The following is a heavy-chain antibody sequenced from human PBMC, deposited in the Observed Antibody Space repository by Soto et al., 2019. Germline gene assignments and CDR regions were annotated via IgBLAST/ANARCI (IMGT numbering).Heavy chain of an antibody. V-gene: IGHV1-18*01. CDR1: GYTFTSYG. J-gene: IGHJ6*02. CDR3: ARVGSNDFWSGYYTYYYYGMDV. Sequence: GASVKVSCKASGYTFTSYGISWVRQAPGQGLEWMGWISAYNGNTNYAQKLQGRVTMTTDTSTSTAYMELRSLRSDDTAVYYCARVGSNDFWSGYYTYYYYGMDVWGQGTTVTVSS. D-gene: IGHD3-3*01. CDR2: ISAYNGNT.